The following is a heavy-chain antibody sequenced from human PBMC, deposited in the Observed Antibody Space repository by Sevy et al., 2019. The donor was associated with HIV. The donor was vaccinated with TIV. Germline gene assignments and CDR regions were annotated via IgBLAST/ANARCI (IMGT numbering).Heavy chain of an antibody. Sequence: SETLSLTCTVSGGSISSYYLSWIRQPPGKGLEWIGYIYYSGSTNYNPSLKSRVTISVDTSKNQFSLKLSSVTAADTAVYYCASAIGYCSSTSCYSYWGQGTLVTVSS. V-gene: IGHV4-59*01. CDR3: ASAIGYCSSTSCYSY. J-gene: IGHJ4*02. CDR1: GGSISSYY. CDR2: IYYSGST. D-gene: IGHD2-2*02.